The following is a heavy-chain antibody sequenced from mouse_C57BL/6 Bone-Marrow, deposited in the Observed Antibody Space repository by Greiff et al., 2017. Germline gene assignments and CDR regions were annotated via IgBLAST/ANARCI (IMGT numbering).Heavy chain of an antibody. J-gene: IGHJ4*01. CDR3: ARHVSIAPYARDY. CDR1: GFTFSDYY. V-gene: IGHV5-12*01. CDR2: ISNGGGST. Sequence: EVQLVESGGGLVQPGGSLKLSCAASGFTFSDYYMYWVRQTPEKRLEWVEYISNGGGSTYYPDTVKGRFTISRDNAKNTLDLQMSRLKTEDTAMYYCARHVSIAPYARDYWGQGTSVTVSS. D-gene: IGHD2-10*02.